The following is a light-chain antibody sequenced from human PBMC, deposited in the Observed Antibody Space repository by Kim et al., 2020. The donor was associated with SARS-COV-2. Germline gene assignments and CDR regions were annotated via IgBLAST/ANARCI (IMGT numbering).Light chain of an antibody. CDR2: DVN. CDR3: SSYTTTNTLWV. J-gene: IGLJ3*02. Sequence: QSALTQPASVSGSPGQSITISCTGTSSDIGAYNYVSWFQQHPDKAPKLIIFDVNNRPTGVSDRFSASKSGYTASLTISGLQAEDEADYYCSSYTTTNTLWVFGGGTQLTVL. CDR1: SSDIGAYNY. V-gene: IGLV2-14*03.